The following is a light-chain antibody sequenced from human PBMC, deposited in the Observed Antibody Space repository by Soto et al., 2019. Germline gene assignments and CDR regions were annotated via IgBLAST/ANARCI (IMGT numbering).Light chain of an antibody. CDR3: QSYDRSLSGDV. CDR1: SSNIGADYD. V-gene: IGLV1-40*01. Sequence: QSVLTQPPSVSGAPGQRIIISCTGSSSNIGADYDVHWYKQFPGAAPKLLIYGNANRPSGVPDRISGSKSGTSASLAITGLQAEDEADYYCQSYDRSLSGDVFGTGTKLTVL. CDR2: GNA. J-gene: IGLJ1*01.